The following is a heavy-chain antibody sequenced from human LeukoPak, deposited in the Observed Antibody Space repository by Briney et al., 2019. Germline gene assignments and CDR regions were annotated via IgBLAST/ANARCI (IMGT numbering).Heavy chain of an antibody. CDR3: ARDFYMVRGVIKPPPGY. CDR1: GYTFIAYY. Sequence: ASVKVSCKASGYTFIAYYIYWMRQAPGQGLEWMGIINPSGGSTSYAQKFQGRVTMTRDTSTSTVYMELSSLRSEDTAVYYCARDFYMVRGVIKPPPGYWGQGTLVTVSS. J-gene: IGHJ4*02. D-gene: IGHD3-10*01. V-gene: IGHV1-46*01. CDR2: INPSGGST.